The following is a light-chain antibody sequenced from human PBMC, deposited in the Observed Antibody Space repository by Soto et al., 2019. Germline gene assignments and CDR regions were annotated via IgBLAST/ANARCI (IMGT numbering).Light chain of an antibody. CDR1: SSDVGGYNY. V-gene: IGLV2-8*01. CDR3: SSYAGSNTPV. CDR2: EVS. Sequence: QSVLTQPPSASGSPGQSVTISCTGTSSDVGGYNYVSWYQQHPGKAPKLMIYEVSKRPSGVPDRFSGSKSGNTASLTVSGLQPEDEADYYCSSYAGSNTPVFGPGTKLTVL. J-gene: IGLJ1*01.